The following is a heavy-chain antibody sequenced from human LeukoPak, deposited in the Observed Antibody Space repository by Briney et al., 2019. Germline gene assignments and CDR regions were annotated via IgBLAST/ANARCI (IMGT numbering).Heavy chain of an antibody. CDR2: ISGSGTII. CDR3: ARGGLYSSTLGY. D-gene: IGHD6-19*01. Sequence: PGWSLRLSCAASGFTFSSYEMQWVRQAPGKGLQWVSYISGSGTIIYYADSVKGRFTISRDNAKNSLYLQMSSLRAEDTAVYYCARGGLYSSTLGYWGQGTLVTVSS. V-gene: IGHV3-48*03. CDR1: GFTFSSYE. J-gene: IGHJ4*02.